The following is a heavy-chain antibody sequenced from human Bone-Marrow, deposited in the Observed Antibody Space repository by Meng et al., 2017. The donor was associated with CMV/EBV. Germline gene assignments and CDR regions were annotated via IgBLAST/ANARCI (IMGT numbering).Heavy chain of an antibody. V-gene: IGHV3-21*01. J-gene: IGHJ6*02. CDR3: ATENYQYGMDV. CDR2: ISSSSSYI. Sequence: GESLKISCAASGFNFSSYSMNWVRQAPGKGLEWVSSISSSSSYIYYADSVKGRFTISRDNAKNSLYLQMNSLRAEDTAVYYCATENYQYGMDVWGQGTTVTVSS. CDR1: GFNFSSYS.